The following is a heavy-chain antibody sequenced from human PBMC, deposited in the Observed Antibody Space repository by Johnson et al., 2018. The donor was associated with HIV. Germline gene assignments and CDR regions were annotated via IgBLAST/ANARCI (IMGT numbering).Heavy chain of an antibody. CDR3: ARAIRYYGSGTLLGGAFDI. Sequence: QVQLVESGGGVVQPGRSLRLSCAASGFTFSSYAMHWVRQAPGKGLEWVAVISYDGSNKYYADSVKGRLTISRDNSKNTLYLQMNSLRAEDTAVYYCARAIRYYGSGTLLGGAFDIWGQGTMVTVSS. J-gene: IGHJ3*02. D-gene: IGHD3-10*01. CDR1: GFTFSSYA. V-gene: IGHV3-30-3*01. CDR2: ISYDGSNK.